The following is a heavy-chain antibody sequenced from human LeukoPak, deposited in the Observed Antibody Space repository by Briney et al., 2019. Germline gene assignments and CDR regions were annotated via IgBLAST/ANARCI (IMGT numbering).Heavy chain of an antibody. CDR1: GFTFSRYS. D-gene: IGHD4-23*01. Sequence: PGGSLRLSCAASGFTFSRYSMNWVRQAPGKGLEWVSYISSGSSTIYYADSVKGRFTISRDNAKSSLYLQMNSLRDEDTAVYYCLIGNYGGNSPFDYWGQGTPVTVSS. CDR3: LIGNYGGNSPFDY. V-gene: IGHV3-48*02. J-gene: IGHJ4*02. CDR2: ISSGSSTI.